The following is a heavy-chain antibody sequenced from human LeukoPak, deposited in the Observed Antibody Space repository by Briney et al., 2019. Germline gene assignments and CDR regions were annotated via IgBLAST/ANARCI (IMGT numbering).Heavy chain of an antibody. Sequence: SETLSLTCAVYGGSFSGYYWRGIRQPPGKGLEWIGEINHSGSTNYNPSLKSRVTISVDTSKNQFYLKLSSVTAADTAVYYCARGRGLYGDSILYYYYYYMDVWGKGTTVTVSS. D-gene: IGHD4-17*01. CDR2: INHSGST. CDR3: ARGRGLYGDSILYYYYYYMDV. V-gene: IGHV4-34*01. CDR1: GGSFSGYY. J-gene: IGHJ6*03.